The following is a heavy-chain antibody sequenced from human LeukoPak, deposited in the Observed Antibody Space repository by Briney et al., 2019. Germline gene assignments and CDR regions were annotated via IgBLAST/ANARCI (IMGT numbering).Heavy chain of an antibody. D-gene: IGHD3-10*01. CDR2: TGGSGEST. J-gene: IGHJ6*04. Sequence: GGSLRLSCAVSGFTFRNYGMNWVRQAPGKGLEWVSATGGSGESTYYTDSVKGRFTISRDNSKNTLFLQMNSLTAEDTAVYYCAKGTTDYGSGYGMDVWGRGTTVIVSS. CDR3: AKGTTDYGSGYGMDV. CDR1: GFTFRNYG. V-gene: IGHV3-23*01.